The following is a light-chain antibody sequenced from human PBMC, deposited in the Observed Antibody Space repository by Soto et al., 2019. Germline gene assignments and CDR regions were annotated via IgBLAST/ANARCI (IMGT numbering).Light chain of an antibody. Sequence: QSVLTQPPSASGTPGQRVTISCSGRNSNIGSNTVNWYQQLPGTAPKLLIYSNSQRPSGVPDRFSGSKSGTSASLAIRGLQSADEADYYCAAWDDSLNGVVFGGGTKLTVL. CDR3: AAWDDSLNGVV. CDR2: SNS. J-gene: IGLJ3*02. V-gene: IGLV1-44*01. CDR1: NSNIGSNT.